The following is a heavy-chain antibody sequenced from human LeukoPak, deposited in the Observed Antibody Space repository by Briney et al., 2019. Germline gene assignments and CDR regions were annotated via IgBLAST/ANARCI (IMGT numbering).Heavy chain of an antibody. Sequence: ASVKASCKASGGTFSSYAISWVRQAPGHGLEWMGGIIPTFGTANYAQKFQGRVTITTDESTSTAYMELSSLRSEDTAVYYCARSARGIVVVPAARKLKDYYDYYMDVWGKGTTVTVSS. J-gene: IGHJ6*03. CDR1: GGTFSSYA. D-gene: IGHD2-2*01. CDR2: IIPTFGTA. V-gene: IGHV1-69*05. CDR3: ARSARGIVVVPAARKLKDYYDYYMDV.